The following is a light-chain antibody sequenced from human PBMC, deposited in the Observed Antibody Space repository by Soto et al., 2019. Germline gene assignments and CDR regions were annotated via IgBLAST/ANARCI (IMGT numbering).Light chain of an antibody. CDR3: SSYTDRNNLV. CDR1: SSDVGSYNL. Sequence: QSVLTQPASVSASPGQSITIPCTGTSSDVGSYNLVSWFQQHPGKVPKVMIYDVSKRPSGVPDRFSGSKSGNPASLTVSALQAEDEADYYCSSYTDRNNLVFGTGTKVTVL. J-gene: IGLJ1*01. CDR2: DVS. V-gene: IGLV2-14*02.